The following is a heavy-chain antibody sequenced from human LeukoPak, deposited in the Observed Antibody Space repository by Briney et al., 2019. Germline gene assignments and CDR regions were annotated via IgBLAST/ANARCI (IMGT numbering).Heavy chain of an antibody. CDR2: INHSGST. CDR3: ARSTRDYGSGSYYKGRAHGFDP. J-gene: IGHJ5*02. V-gene: IGHV4-39*07. CDR1: GGYIRSNSYY. Sequence: SETLSLTCSVSGGYIRSNSYYWGWIRQPPGKGLEWIGEINHSGSTNYNPSLKSRVTISVDTSKNQFSLKLSSVTAADTAVYYCARSTRDYGSGSYYKGRAHGFDPWGQGTLVTVSS. D-gene: IGHD3-10*01.